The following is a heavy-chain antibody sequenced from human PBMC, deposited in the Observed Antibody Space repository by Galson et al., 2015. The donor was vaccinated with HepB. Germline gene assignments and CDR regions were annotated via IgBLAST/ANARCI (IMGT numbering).Heavy chain of an antibody. Sequence: SGYTFTSYGISWVRQAPGQGLEWMGCISAYNGYTKYAQKLQGRVTMTTDTSTSTAYMELMSLRSDDTAVYYCARNGYSGYDSDYYYYYGMDVWGQGTTVTVSS. V-gene: IGHV1-18*04. J-gene: IGHJ6*02. CDR1: GYTFTSYG. CDR3: ARNGYSGYDSDYYYYYGMDV. CDR2: ISAYNGYT. D-gene: IGHD5-12*01.